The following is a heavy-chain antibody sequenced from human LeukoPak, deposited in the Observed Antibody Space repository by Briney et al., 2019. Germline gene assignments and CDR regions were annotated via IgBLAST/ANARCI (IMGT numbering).Heavy chain of an antibody. CDR1: GGSINIYY. CDR2: IYTSGST. CDR3: ARDVVTTTGDYFDY. J-gene: IGHJ4*02. Sequence: PRETLSLTCTVSGGSINIYYWSWIRQSAGKGLEWIGRIYTSGSTNYNPSLKSRVTMSVDTSKHQFSLKLSSVTAADTAVYYCARDVVTTTGDYFDYWGQGTLVTVSS. D-gene: IGHD2-2*01. V-gene: IGHV4-4*07.